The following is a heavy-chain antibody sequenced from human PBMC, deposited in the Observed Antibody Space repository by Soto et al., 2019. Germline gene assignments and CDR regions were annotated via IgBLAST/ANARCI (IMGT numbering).Heavy chain of an antibody. J-gene: IGHJ4*02. CDR1: GFTFSSYS. CDR3: ASTGYCSGGSCYWSFDY. Sequence: VGSLRLSCAASGFTFSSYSMNWVRQAPGKGLEWVSSISSSSYIYYADSVKGRFTISRDNAKNSLYLQMNSLRAEDTAVYYCASTGYCSGGSCYWSFDYWGQGTLVTVSS. CDR2: ISSSSYI. D-gene: IGHD2-15*01. V-gene: IGHV3-21*01.